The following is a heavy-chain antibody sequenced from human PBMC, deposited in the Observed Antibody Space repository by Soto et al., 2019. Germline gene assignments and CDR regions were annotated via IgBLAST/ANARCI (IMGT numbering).Heavy chain of an antibody. CDR2: IYHSGST. D-gene: IGHD6-13*01. Sequence: QLQLQESGSGLVKPSQTLSLTCAVSGGSISSGGYSWSWIRQPPGKGLEWIGYIYHSGSTYYNPSLKSRVTISVDRSKNQFSLKLSSVTAADTAVYYCARAKSSSWYPLNWFDPWGQGTLVTVSS. V-gene: IGHV4-30-2*01. J-gene: IGHJ5*02. CDR3: ARAKSSSWYPLNWFDP. CDR1: GGSISSGGYS.